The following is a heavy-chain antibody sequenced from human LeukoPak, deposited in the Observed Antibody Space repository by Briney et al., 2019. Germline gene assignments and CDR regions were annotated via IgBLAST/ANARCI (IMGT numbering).Heavy chain of an antibody. CDR2: ISWNSGNV. V-gene: IGHV3-9*01. CDR1: GFTFKNYA. D-gene: IGHD6-6*01. J-gene: IGHJ4*02. CDR3: AKSGTYSSSSGYIDS. Sequence: PGGSLRLSCAASGFTFKNYAMHWVRQAPGKGLEWVSSISWNSGNVDYADSVKGRFTLSRDNAKNSLYLQMSSLRAEDTALYYCAKSGTYSSSSGYIDSWGQGTPVTVSS.